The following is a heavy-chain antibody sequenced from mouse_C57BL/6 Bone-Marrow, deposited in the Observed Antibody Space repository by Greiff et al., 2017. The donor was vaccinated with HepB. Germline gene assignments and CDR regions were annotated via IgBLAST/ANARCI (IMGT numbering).Heavy chain of an antibody. V-gene: IGHV14-3*01. J-gene: IGHJ1*03. CDR2: IDPANGNT. D-gene: IGHD1-1*01. Sequence: VQLKESVAELVRPGASVKLSCTASGFNIKNTYMHWVKQRPEQGLEWIGRIDPANGNTKYAPKFQGKATITADTSSNTAYLQLSSLTSEDTAIYYCARYYYGSSYGWYFDVWGTGTTVTVSS. CDR1: GFNIKNTY. CDR3: ARYYYGSSYGWYFDV.